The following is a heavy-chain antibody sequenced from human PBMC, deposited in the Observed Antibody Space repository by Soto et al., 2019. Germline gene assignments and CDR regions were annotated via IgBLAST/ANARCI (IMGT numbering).Heavy chain of an antibody. J-gene: IGHJ4*02. CDR2: IYYSGNT. V-gene: IGHV4-39*01. CDR3: ARQYYFGSGSYYNRLFDF. Sequence: SETLSLTCTVSGGSSSSSSYYWGWIRQPPGKGLEWIGSIYYSGNTYYNPSLKSRVTISVDTAKNQFSLKLSSVTAADTAVYYCARQYYFGSGSYYNRLFDFWGQGTLVTVSS. CDR1: GGSSSSSSYY. D-gene: IGHD3-10*01.